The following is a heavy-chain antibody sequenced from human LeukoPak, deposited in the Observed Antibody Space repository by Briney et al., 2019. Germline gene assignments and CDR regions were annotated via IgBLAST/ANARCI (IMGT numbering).Heavy chain of an antibody. CDR3: ARDGRYSSSWGYYYYYYMDV. Sequence: PGGSLRLSCAASGFTFSSYGMHWVRQAPGKGLEWVAFIRYDGSNKYYADSVKGRFTISRDNSKNTLYLQMNSLRAEDTAVYYCARDGRYSSSWGYYYYYYMDVWGKGTTVTVSS. D-gene: IGHD6-13*01. CDR2: IRYDGSNK. V-gene: IGHV3-30*02. CDR1: GFTFSSYG. J-gene: IGHJ6*03.